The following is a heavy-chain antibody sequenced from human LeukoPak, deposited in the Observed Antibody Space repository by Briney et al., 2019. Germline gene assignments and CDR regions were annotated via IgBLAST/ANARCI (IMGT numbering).Heavy chain of an antibody. J-gene: IGHJ4*02. CDR1: GGSISSGGYY. V-gene: IGHV4-31*03. CDR2: IYYSGNT. CDR3: ARDGYYDSSGYLSSRAFDF. Sequence: SQTLSLTCTVSGGSISSGGYYWSWIRQHPGKGLEWIGYIYYSGNTYYNPSLESRLAISVDTSKNQFSLKLSSVTAADTAVYYCARDGYYDSSGYLSSRAFDFWGQGTLVTVSS. D-gene: IGHD3-22*01.